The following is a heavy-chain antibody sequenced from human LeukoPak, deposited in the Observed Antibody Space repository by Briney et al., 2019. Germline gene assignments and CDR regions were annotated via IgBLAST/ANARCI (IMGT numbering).Heavy chain of an antibody. D-gene: IGHD2-15*01. V-gene: IGHV4-4*02. CDR2: IYHDGRT. Sequence: SGTLSLTCAVSGGSISSSNWWSWVRQPPGKGLEWIGEIYHDGRTNYDPSLKSRVTISVDKSNNQFSLKLRSVTAADTAVYYCAGIVVVVAATLPAFDIWGQGTMVTVPS. CDR1: GGSISSSNW. CDR3: AGIVVVVAATLPAFDI. J-gene: IGHJ3*02.